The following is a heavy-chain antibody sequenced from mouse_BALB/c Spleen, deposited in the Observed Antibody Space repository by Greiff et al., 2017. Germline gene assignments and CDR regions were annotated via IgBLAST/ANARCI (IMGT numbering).Heavy chain of an antibody. Sequence: LVKTGASVKISCKASGYSFTGYYMHWVKQSHGKSLEWIGYISCYNGATSYNQKFKGKATFTVDTSSSTAYMQFNSLTSEDSAVYYCARQPYYRYDDYAMDYWGQGTSVTVSS. D-gene: IGHD2-14*01. CDR3: ARQPYYRYDDYAMDY. CDR1: GYSFTGYY. J-gene: IGHJ4*01. CDR2: ISCYNGAT. V-gene: IGHV1S34*01.